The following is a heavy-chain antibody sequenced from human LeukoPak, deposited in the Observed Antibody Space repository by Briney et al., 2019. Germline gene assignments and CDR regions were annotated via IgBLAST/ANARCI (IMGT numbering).Heavy chain of an antibody. CDR1: GVTFSSYA. CDR3: AESRSWTYSWFYP. CDR2: ISAGGGGT. J-gene: IGHJ5*02. D-gene: IGHD6-13*01. V-gene: IGHV3-23*01. Sequence: GGSLRLSCAASGVTFSSYAMSWVRQAPGKGLEWVSAISAGGGGTYFAHCVNGRFTLSRDNSKNALFLQMLRLRAQDTAVSDCAESRSWTYSWFYPWGQGTLVTVSS.